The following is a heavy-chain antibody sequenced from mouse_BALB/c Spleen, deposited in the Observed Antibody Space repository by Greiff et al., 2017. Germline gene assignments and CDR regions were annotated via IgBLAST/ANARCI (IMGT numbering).Heavy chain of an antibody. CDR2: ISTYYGDA. V-gene: IGHV1S137*01. Sequence: VQLQQSGAELVRPGVSVKISCKGSGYTFTDYAMHWVKQSHAKSLEWIGVISTYYGDASYNQKFKGKATMTVDKSSSTAYMELARLTSEDSAIYYCARYDDGYFDYWGQGTTLTVSS. CDR1: GYTFTDYA. CDR3: ARYDDGYFDY. D-gene: IGHD2-3*01. J-gene: IGHJ2*01.